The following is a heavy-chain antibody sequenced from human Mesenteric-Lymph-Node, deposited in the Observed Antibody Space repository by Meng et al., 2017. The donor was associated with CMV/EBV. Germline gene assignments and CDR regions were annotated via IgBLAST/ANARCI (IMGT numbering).Heavy chain of an antibody. CDR2: IDRSGST. V-gene: IGHV4-61*01. J-gene: IGHJ5*02. Sequence: LTCPVSGGSVTSGFYYWTWIRQPPGKGLEWIGYIDRSGSTNHNPSLKSRVTISVDTSKNQFSLKLSSVTAADTAVYYYARDGSGLIPWGQGTLVTVSS. CDR3: ARDGSGLIP. CDR1: GGSVTSGFYY. D-gene: IGHD3-10*01.